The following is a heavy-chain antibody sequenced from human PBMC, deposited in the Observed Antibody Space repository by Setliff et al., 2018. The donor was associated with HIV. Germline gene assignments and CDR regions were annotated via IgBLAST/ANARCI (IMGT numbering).Heavy chain of an antibody. J-gene: IGHJ3*02. CDR2: IIPIFGKT. CDR3: AENRSPSIFSAPTNALDI. D-gene: IGHD3-9*01. Sequence: SVKVSCKGFGGTFSTYSLSWVRQAPGQGLEWMGGIIPIFGKTNYAQKFQGRVTITADKSTTTAFMDLSGLRSEDTAVYYCAENRSPSIFSAPTNALDIWGQGTMVTVSS. CDR1: GGTFSTYS. V-gene: IGHV1-69*06.